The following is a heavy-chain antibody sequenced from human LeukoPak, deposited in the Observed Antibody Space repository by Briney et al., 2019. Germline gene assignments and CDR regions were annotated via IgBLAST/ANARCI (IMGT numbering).Heavy chain of an antibody. CDR2: ISGSGGST. V-gene: IGHV3-23*01. Sequence: GGSLRLSCAASGFTFSSYDMSWVRQAPGKGLEWVSAISGSGGSTYYADSVKGRFTISRDNSKSTLYLQMNSLRAEDTAVYYRAEDRHAPGRYCSSTTCFPFDSWGQGTLVTVSS. J-gene: IGHJ5*01. CDR3: AEDRHAPGRYCSSTTCFPFDS. CDR1: GFTFSSYD. D-gene: IGHD2-2*01.